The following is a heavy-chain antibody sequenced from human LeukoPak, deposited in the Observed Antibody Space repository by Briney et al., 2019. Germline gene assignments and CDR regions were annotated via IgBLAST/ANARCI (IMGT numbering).Heavy chain of an antibody. Sequence: SETLSLTCTVSGGSISSYYWSWIRQPAGKGLEWIGRIYTSGSTNYNPSLKSRVTMSVDTSKSQFSLRLSSVTAADTAVYYCARGGSSWYGPSPSFDYWGQGTLVTVSS. V-gene: IGHV4-4*07. D-gene: IGHD6-13*01. CDR1: GGSISSYY. J-gene: IGHJ4*02. CDR2: IYTSGST. CDR3: ARGGSSWYGPSPSFDY.